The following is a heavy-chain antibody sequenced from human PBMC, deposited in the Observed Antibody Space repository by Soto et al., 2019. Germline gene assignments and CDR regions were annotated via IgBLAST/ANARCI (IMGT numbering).Heavy chain of an antibody. CDR2: IDPSDSYT. CDR1: GYSFTSYW. Sequence: PGESLKISCKGSGYSFTSYWISWVRQMPGKGLEWMGRIDPSDSYTNYSPSFQGHVTISADKSISTAYLQWSSLKASDTAMYYCARHGSAHGSGSYDWFDPWGQGTLVTVSS. CDR3: ARHGSAHGSGSYDWFDP. J-gene: IGHJ5*02. D-gene: IGHD3-10*01. V-gene: IGHV5-10-1*01.